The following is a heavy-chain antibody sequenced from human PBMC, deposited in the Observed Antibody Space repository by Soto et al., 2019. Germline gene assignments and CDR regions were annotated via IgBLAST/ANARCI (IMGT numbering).Heavy chain of an antibody. V-gene: IGHV4-4*07. D-gene: IGHD1-1*01. CDR2: IYATGTT. J-gene: IGHJ5*02. CDR1: GAPISGFY. Sequence: PSETLSLTCTVSGAPISGFYWSWIRKSAGKGLEWIGRIYATGTTDYNPSLKSRVMMSVDTSKKQFSLKLRSVTAADTAVYYCVRDGTKTLRDWFDPWGQGTRVTVSS. CDR3: VRDGTKTLRDWFDP.